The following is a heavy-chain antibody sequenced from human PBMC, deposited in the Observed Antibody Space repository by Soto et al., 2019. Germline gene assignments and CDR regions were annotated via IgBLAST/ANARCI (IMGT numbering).Heavy chain of an antibody. D-gene: IGHD3-10*01. CDR1: GFTFSSYG. J-gene: IGHJ6*02. CDR3: AKAGDYYGSGREDYYYDCMDV. CDR2: ISYDGSNK. V-gene: IGHV3-30*18. Sequence: QVQLVESGGGVVQPGRSLRLSCAASGFTFSSYGMHWVRQAPGKGLEWVAVISYDGSNKYYADSVKGLFTISRDNSKNTLYLQMNSLGAEDTAVYYCAKAGDYYGSGREDYYYDCMDVWGQGTTVSV.